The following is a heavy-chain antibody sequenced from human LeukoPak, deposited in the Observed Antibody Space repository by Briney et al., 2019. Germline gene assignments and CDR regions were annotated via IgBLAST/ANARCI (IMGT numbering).Heavy chain of an antibody. Sequence: PGASLRLSCAASGFTFSDYYMSWIRQAPGKGLEWVSYISSSGSIIYYADSVKGRFIISRENAKNSLYLQMNSLRAEDTAMHYCARDYATLDVWGQGTTVTVSS. CDR1: GFTFSDYY. CDR3: ARDYATLDV. D-gene: IGHD2-2*01. J-gene: IGHJ6*02. V-gene: IGHV3-11*01. CDR2: ISSSGSII.